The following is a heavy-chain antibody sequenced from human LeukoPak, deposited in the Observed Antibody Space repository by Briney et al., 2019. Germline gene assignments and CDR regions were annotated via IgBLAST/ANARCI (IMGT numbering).Heavy chain of an antibody. D-gene: IGHD1-26*01. CDR2: IYYSGNT. V-gene: IGHV4-59*01. CDR1: GGSFSNYY. CDR3: ARGSLRGSYYYIDY. J-gene: IGHJ4*02. Sequence: SSETLSLTCSVSGGSFSNYYWSWIRQPPGKGLEWIGFIYYSGNTDHNPSLKSRVTISVDTSKNQFSLKLTSVTAADTAVYYCARGSLRGSYYYIDYWGQGTPAAVSS.